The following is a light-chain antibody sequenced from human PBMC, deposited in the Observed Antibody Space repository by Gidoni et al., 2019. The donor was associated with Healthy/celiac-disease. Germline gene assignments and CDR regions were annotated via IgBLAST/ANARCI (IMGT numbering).Light chain of an antibody. CDR3: NSRDSSGNHLV. CDR1: SLRSYY. CDR2: GKN. Sequence: SSELTQDPAVSVALGQTVRITCQGDSLRSYYASWYPQKPGQAPVLVIYGKNNRPSGIPDRFSGSSSGNTASLTITGAQAEAEADYYCNSRDSSGNHLVFGGGTKLTVL. V-gene: IGLV3-19*01. J-gene: IGLJ2*01.